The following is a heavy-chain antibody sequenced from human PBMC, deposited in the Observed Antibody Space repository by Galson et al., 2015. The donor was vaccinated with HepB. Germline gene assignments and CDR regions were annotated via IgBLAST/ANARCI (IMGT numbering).Heavy chain of an antibody. D-gene: IGHD1-26*01. Sequence: SLRLSCAASGFTFSSYAMHWVRQAPGKGLEWVAVISYDGSNKYYADSVKGRFTISRDNSKNTLYLQMNSLRAEDTAVYYCARDDPPYRGGSYYYYYYGMDVWGQGTTVTVSS. V-gene: IGHV3-30*04. CDR3: ARDDPPYRGGSYYYYYYGMDV. CDR2: ISYDGSNK. J-gene: IGHJ6*02. CDR1: GFTFSSYA.